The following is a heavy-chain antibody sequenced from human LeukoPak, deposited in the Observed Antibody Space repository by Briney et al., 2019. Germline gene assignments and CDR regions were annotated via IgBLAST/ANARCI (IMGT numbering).Heavy chain of an antibody. CDR3: GRDCSSLNCRRGDVDY. CDR2: ISYSGAI. D-gene: IGHD2-2*01. J-gene: IGHJ4*02. CDR1: GGSISSYY. V-gene: IGHV4-59*06. Sequence: SETLSLTCTVSGGSISSYYWSWIRHLPGKGLEWIGYISYSGAIYYNPSLRSRLTISLDTSKNQFSLRLTSVTAADTAVYFCGRDCSSLNCRRGDVDYWGQGTLVTVSS.